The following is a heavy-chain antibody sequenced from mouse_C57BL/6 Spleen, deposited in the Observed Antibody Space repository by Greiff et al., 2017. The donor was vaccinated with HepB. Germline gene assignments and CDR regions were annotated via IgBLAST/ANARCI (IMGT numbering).Heavy chain of an antibody. CDR1: GYTFTDYY. CDR3: ARRDYGSSSVAY. CDR2: INPNNGGT. V-gene: IGHV1-26*01. J-gene: IGHJ2*01. D-gene: IGHD1-1*01. Sequence: VQLQQSGPELVKPGASVKISCKASGYTFTDYYMNWVKQSHGKSLEWIGDINPNNGGTSYNQKFKGNATLTVDKSSSTAYMELRSLTSEDSAVYYCARRDYGSSSVAYWGQGTTLTVSS.